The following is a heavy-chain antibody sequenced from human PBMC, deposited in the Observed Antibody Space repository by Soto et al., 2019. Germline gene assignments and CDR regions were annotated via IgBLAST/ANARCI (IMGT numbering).Heavy chain of an antibody. V-gene: IGHV4-31*03. D-gene: IGHD6-13*01. CDR3: AREDYSSSWAQPDTWFDP. J-gene: IGHJ5*02. CDR2: IYYSGST. Sequence: PSETLSLTCTVSGGSISSGGYYWSWIRQHPGKGLEWIGYIYYSGSTYYNPSLKSRVTISVDTSKNQFSLKLSSVTAADTAVYYCAREDYSSSWAQPDTWFDPWGQGTLVTVSS. CDR1: GGSISSGGYY.